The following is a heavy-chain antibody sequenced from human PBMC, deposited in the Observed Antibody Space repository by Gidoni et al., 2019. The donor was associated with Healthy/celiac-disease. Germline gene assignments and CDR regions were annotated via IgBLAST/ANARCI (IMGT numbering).Heavy chain of an antibody. CDR2: IYYSGST. CDR1: GGSISSSSYY. Sequence: QLQLQESGPGLVKPSETLSLTCTVSGGSISSSSYYWGWIRQPPGKGLEWIGSIYYSGSTYYNPSLKSRVTISVDTSKNQFSLKLSSVTAADTAVYYCARLSIAAQYFQHWGQGTLVTVSS. V-gene: IGHV4-39*01. D-gene: IGHD6-6*01. J-gene: IGHJ1*01. CDR3: ARLSIAAQYFQH.